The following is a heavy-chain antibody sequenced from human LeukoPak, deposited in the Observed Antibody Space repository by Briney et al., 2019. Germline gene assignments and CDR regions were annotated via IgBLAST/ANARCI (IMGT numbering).Heavy chain of an antibody. V-gene: IGHV4-59*01. CDR3: ARDLGFCSSTSCYSWFDP. J-gene: IGHJ5*02. CDR1: GGSMTTYY. CDR2: MYYRGST. D-gene: IGHD2-2*02. Sequence: SETLSLTCTVSGGSMTTYYWSWIRQPPGKGLEWIGYMYYRGSTNYNPSLKSRVTISVDTSKNQFSLKLSSVTAADTAVYYCARDLGFCSSTSCYSWFDPWGQGTLVTVSS.